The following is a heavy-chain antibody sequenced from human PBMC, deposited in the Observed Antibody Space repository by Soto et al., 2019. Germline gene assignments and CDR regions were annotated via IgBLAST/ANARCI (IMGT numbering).Heavy chain of an antibody. V-gene: IGHV3-23*01. CDR2: ISSRGDRT. Sequence: GSLRLSCAGSGFTFSRYAMNWVRQAPGKGLEWVSIISSRGDRTSYAESVKGRFTISRDDSKNTLFLHMNSLGAEDTAVYYCAKETGYSYGFQPNALDVWGQGTTVTVSS. CDR1: GFTFSRYA. D-gene: IGHD5-18*01. J-gene: IGHJ6*02. CDR3: AKETGYSYGFQPNALDV.